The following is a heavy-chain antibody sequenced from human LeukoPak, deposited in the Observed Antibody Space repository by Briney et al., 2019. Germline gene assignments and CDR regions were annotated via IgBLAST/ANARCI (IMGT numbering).Heavy chain of an antibody. CDR3: ARTSYGLGSYYMKQEYYFDY. V-gene: IGHV1-69*13. Sequence: ASVKVSCKASGGTFSSYAISWVRQAPGQGLEWMGGIIPIFGTANYAQKFQGRVTITADESTSTAYMELSSLRSEDTAVYYCARTSYGLGSYYMKQEYYFDYWGQGTLVTVSS. D-gene: IGHD3-10*01. J-gene: IGHJ4*02. CDR2: IIPIFGTA. CDR1: GGTFSSYA.